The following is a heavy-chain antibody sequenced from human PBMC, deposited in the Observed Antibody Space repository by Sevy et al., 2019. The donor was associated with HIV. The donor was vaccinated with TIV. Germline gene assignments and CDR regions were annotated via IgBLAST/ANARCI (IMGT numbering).Heavy chain of an antibody. Sequence: GGSLRLSCAASGFNISSNYLSWVRQAPGKGLEWVSVIYGNNSTYYADLVKGRFTISRDNSKNTLYLQMNSLRVEDTAIYYCARGEQWLSFNYWGQGTLVTVS. CDR3: ARGEQWLSFNY. CDR1: GFNISSNY. V-gene: IGHV3-53*01. J-gene: IGHJ4*02. D-gene: IGHD6-19*01. CDR2: IYGNNST.